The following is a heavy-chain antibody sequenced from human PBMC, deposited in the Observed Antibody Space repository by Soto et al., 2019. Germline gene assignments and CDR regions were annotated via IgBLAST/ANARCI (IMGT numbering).Heavy chain of an antibody. V-gene: IGHV4-34*01. D-gene: IGHD5-18*01. Sequence: SETLSLTCAVYGGSFSGYYWSWIRQPPGKGLEWIGEINHSGSTNYNPSLKSRVTISVDTSENQFSLTLSSVTAADTAVYYCARASGYSYGYDDFFDNWGQGTLVTVPQ. CDR3: ARASGYSYGYDDFFDN. J-gene: IGHJ4*01. CDR1: GGSFSGYY. CDR2: INHSGST.